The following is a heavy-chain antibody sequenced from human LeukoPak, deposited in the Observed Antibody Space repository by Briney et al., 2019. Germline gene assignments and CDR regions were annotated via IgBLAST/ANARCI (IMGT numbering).Heavy chain of an antibody. D-gene: IGHD6-19*01. V-gene: IGHV1-69*13. CDR3: ARESIAVAGGFDY. CDR1: GGTFSSYA. Sequence: GVSVKVSCKASGGTFSSYAISWVRQAPGQGLEWMGGIIPIFGTANYAQKFQGRVTITADESASTAYMELSSLRSEDMAVYYCARESIAVAGGFDYWGQGTLVTVSS. J-gene: IGHJ4*02. CDR2: IIPIFGTA.